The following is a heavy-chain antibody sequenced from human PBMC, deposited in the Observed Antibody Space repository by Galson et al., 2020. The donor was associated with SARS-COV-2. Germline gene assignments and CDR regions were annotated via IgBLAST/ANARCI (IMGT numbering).Heavy chain of an antibody. D-gene: IGHD5-12*01. CDR2: ISYDGSNK. CDR1: GFTFSSYG. CDR3: ARVGNGGYRGPFDY. Sequence: GESLKISCAASGFTFSSYGMHWVRQAPGKGLEWVAVISYDGSNKYYADSVKGRFTISRDNSKNTLYMQMNSLRAEDTAVYYCARVGNGGYRGPFDYWGQGTLVTVSS. J-gene: IGHJ4*02. V-gene: IGHV3-30*03.